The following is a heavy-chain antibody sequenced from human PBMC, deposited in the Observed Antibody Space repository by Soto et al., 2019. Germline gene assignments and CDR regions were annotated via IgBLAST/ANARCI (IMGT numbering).Heavy chain of an antibody. CDR2: ISSSSSTI. V-gene: IGHV3-48*01. CDR3: ARILGFSYEVYFDY. J-gene: IGHJ4*02. D-gene: IGHD5-12*01. CDR1: GFTFNTYS. Sequence: GALRLSCAASGFTFNTYSLHWVRQAPGKGLEWVSYISSSSSTIYYADSVKGRFTISRNNAKNSLYLQMNSLRAEDTAIYYCARILGFSYEVYFDYWGQGTPVTVSS.